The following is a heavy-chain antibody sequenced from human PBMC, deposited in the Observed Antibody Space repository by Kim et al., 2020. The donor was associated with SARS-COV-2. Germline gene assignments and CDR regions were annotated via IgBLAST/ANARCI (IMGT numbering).Heavy chain of an antibody. CDR2: IYSSGST. CDR3: GSALPRDWWYFDY. J-gene: IGHJ4*02. V-gene: IGHV4-4*07. D-gene: IGHD2-8*02. Sequence: SETLSLTCSVSGGSIYNYYWSWIRQPAGEGLQYIGRIYSSGSTDYNPSLKSRVTMSVDTSKNQFSLKVNSVTAADTAVYFCGSALPRDWWYFDYWGQGALVTLSA. CDR1: GGSIYNYY.